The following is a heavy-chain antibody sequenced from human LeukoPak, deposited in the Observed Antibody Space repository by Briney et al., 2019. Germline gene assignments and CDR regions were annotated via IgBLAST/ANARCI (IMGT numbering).Heavy chain of an antibody. V-gene: IGHV4-59*01. CDR1: GDSISSDY. CDR2: IYYSGST. D-gene: IGHD3-10*01. Sequence: SETLSLTCNVSGDSISSDYWSWIRQPPGKGLEWIGHIYYSGSTNYNPSLKSRVTMSVDTSKNQFSLKLSSVTAADTAVYSCARGSVRGEFDPWGQGTLVTVSS. CDR3: ARGSVRGEFDP. J-gene: IGHJ5*02.